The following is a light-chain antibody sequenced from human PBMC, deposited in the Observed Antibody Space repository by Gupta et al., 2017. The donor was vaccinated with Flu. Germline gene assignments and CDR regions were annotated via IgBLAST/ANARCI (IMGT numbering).Light chain of an antibody. CDR1: ASNIGSNA. J-gene: IGLJ1*01. V-gene: IGLV1-36*01. CDR3: ATWDDRLSSYV. CDR2: FDD. Sequence: QSVLTQPPSVSEAPRQRVFISCSGSASNIGSNAVNWYHQLPGQSPKLLIYFDDVLTSGVSDRFSGSKSGASASLAISGLQSEDEGLYYCATWDDRLSSYVFGTGTKVAVL.